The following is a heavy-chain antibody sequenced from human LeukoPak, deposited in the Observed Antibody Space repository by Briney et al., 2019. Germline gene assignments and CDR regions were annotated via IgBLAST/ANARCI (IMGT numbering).Heavy chain of an antibody. Sequence: GGSLRLSCAASRYTFSSYWMHWVRQAPGKGLVWVSRINSDGSSTSYADSVKGRFTISRDNAKNTLYLQMNSLRAEDTAVYDCARGSLWELGPWGQGTLVTVSS. V-gene: IGHV3-74*01. J-gene: IGHJ5*02. D-gene: IGHD1-26*01. CDR1: RYTFSSYW. CDR2: INSDGSST. CDR3: ARGSLWELGP.